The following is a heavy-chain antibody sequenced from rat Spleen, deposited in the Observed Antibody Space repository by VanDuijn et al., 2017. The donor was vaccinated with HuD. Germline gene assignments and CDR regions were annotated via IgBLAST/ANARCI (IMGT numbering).Heavy chain of an antibody. CDR3: ARARGRFDY. D-gene: IGHD4-3*01. CDR2: INTDGGIT. V-gene: IGHV5-58*01. CDR1: GFTFSGYW. J-gene: IGHJ2*01. Sequence: EVQLVETGGDLVQPGRSLKLSCVASGFTFSGYWMYWIRQAPGKGLEWLSTINTDGGITYYRDSVKGRFTISRDNAENTVYLQMNSLRSEDTAIYYCARARGRFDYWGQGVMVTVSS.